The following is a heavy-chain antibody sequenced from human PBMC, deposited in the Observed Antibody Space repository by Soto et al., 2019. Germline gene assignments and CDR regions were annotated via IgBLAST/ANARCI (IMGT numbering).Heavy chain of an antibody. V-gene: IGHV3-23*01. J-gene: IGHJ4*02. D-gene: IGHD3-10*01. CDR2: ISGSGGTT. Sequence: EVQLLESGGGLVQPGGSLRLSCAASGFTFHSYAMSWVRQALGKGLEWVSVISGSGGTTYYADSVKGRFTISRDNSKDXVYLQMNGLRAEDTAVYYCAKALLVDGSGTYYIFDYWGQGTLVTVSS. CDR3: AKALLVDGSGTYYIFDY. CDR1: GFTFHSYA.